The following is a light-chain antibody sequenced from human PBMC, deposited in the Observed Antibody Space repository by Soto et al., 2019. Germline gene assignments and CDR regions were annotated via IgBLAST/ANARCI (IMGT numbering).Light chain of an antibody. CDR1: QSIRSY. CDR3: QQSYSTPYT. Sequence: DIQMTQSPSSLSASVGDRVNITCRASQSIRSYLNWYQQKPGKDPKLLIYATSSLQSGVPSRFSGSGSGTDFTLTISSLQPEDFATYYCQQSYSTPYTFGQGTKLEIK. V-gene: IGKV1-39*01. CDR2: ATS. J-gene: IGKJ2*01.